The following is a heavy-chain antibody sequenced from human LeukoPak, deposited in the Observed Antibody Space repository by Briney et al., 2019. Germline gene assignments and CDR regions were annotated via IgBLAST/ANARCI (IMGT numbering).Heavy chain of an antibody. V-gene: IGHV3-23*01. CDR3: ARAPIVVITLFDI. Sequence: GGSLRLSCAASGFTFSSYAMGWVRQAPGKGLEWVSGISGSGGSTYNADSVKGRFTISRDNAKNSLYLQMNSLRAEDTAVYYCARAPIVVITLFDIWGQGTMVTVSS. D-gene: IGHD3-22*01. J-gene: IGHJ3*02. CDR2: ISGSGGST. CDR1: GFTFSSYA.